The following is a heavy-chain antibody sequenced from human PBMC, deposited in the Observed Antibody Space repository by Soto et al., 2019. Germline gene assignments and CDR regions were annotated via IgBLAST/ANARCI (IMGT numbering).Heavy chain of an antibody. Sequence: SLRLSCAASGFTFSSYSMNWVRQAPGKGLEWVSSIGGSSDSISYADSVKGRFTISRDNAQMSLYLQMSSLRAEDTAVYYCARELYDDSAIESWGQGTLVTVS. CDR3: ARELYDDSAIES. J-gene: IGHJ4*02. CDR1: GFTFSSYS. V-gene: IGHV3-21*01. CDR2: IGGSSDSI. D-gene: IGHD4-17*01.